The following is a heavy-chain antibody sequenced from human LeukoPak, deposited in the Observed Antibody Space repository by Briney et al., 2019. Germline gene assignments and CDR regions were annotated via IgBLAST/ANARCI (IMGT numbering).Heavy chain of an antibody. CDR3: ARRGFYDFWSGYQTGYYYYGTDV. CDR1: GYTFTSYD. V-gene: IGHV1-8*01. D-gene: IGHD3-3*01. J-gene: IGHJ6*02. CDR2: MNPNSGNT. Sequence: ASVKVSCKASGYTFTSYDINWVRQATGQGLEWMGWMNPNSGNTGYAQKFQGRVTMTRNTSISTAYMELSSLRSEDTAVYYCARRGFYDFWSGYQTGYYYYGTDVWGQGTTVTVSS.